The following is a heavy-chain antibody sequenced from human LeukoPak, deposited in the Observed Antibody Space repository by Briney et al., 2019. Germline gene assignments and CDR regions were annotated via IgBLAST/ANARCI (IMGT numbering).Heavy chain of an antibody. D-gene: IGHD2-2*01. CDR2: IRHDGSNK. CDR1: GFTFSSYG. CDR3: AKGPRVEPAAKECDY. J-gene: IGHJ4*02. V-gene: IGHV3-30*02. Sequence: PGGSLRLSCAASGFTFSSYGMHWVRQAPGKGLEWVAFIRHDGSNKYYADSVKGRFTISRDNSKNTLYLQMNSLRAEDTAVYCCAKGPRVEPAAKECDYWGQGTLVTVSS.